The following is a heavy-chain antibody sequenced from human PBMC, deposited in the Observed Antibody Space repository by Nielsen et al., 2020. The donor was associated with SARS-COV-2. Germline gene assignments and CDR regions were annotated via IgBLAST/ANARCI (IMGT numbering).Heavy chain of an antibody. Sequence: ASVKVSCKASGYTFTSYGISWVRQAPGQGLEWMGWISAYNGNTNYAQKLQGRVTVTTDTSTSTAYMELRSLRSDDTAVYYCARGVAVAGTSGDFDYWGQGTLVTVSS. CDR3: ARGVAVAGTSGDFDY. J-gene: IGHJ4*02. CDR1: GYTFTSYG. D-gene: IGHD6-19*01. V-gene: IGHV1-18*01. CDR2: ISAYNGNT.